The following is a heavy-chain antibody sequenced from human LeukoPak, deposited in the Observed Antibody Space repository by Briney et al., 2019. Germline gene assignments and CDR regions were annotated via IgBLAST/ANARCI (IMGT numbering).Heavy chain of an antibody. V-gene: IGHV3-23*01. J-gene: IGHJ4*02. D-gene: IGHD2-21*01. Sequence: GGSLRLSCAASGFSFNNYAMSWVRQAPGKGLEWLSAISGGGDATKYADSVKGRFTISRDNSKNTLSLQMNSLRAEDTAVYYCAKSDCGTIGCKLLNYWGQGTLVTVSS. CDR2: ISGGGDAT. CDR1: GFSFNNYA. CDR3: AKSDCGTIGCKLLNY.